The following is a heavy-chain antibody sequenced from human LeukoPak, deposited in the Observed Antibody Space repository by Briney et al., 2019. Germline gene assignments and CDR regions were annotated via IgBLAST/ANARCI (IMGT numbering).Heavy chain of an antibody. J-gene: IGHJ3*02. CDR3: ARDRSERDAFDI. CDR2: INTYNGNT. Sequence: GASVKVSCKASGYTFISYSISWVRQAPGQGLEWMGWINTYNGNTNYAQKLQGRVTMTTDTSTSTAYMELRSLRSDDTAVYYCARDRSERDAFDIWGQGTMVTVSS. V-gene: IGHV1-18*01. CDR1: GYTFISYS. D-gene: IGHD1-14*01.